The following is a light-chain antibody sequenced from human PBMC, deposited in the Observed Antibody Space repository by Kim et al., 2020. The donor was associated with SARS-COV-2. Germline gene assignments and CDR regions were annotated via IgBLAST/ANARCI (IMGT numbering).Light chain of an antibody. J-gene: IGKJ2*01. CDR3: QQYHNHPYT. Sequence: DIQMTQSPPSLSASVGDRVTITCQASQDISNYLNWYQQKPGQAPKLMIQVASNLQGGVPSRFSGRGSGTEFTFTISNLQPEDIATYFCQQYHNHPYTFGQGTKLEI. CDR1: QDISNY. CDR2: VAS. V-gene: IGKV1-33*01.